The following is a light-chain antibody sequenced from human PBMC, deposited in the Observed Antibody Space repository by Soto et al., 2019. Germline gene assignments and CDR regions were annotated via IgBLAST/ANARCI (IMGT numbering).Light chain of an antibody. CDR3: QQYSSDSLT. J-gene: IGKJ3*01. Sequence: DIPMTQSPSTLSASVGDRVTITCRASQSISNWLAWYQQKPGKAPKLLIFDASSLESGVASRFSGSGSGTEFTLTITNLQPDDFATYYCQQYSSDSLTFGPGTKVDIK. V-gene: IGKV1-5*01. CDR1: QSISNW. CDR2: DAS.